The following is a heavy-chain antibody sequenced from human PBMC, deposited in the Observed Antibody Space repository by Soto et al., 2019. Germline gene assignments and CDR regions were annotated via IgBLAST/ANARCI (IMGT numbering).Heavy chain of an antibody. D-gene: IGHD3-9*01. CDR2: INPYNGNT. Sequence: QSQLVQSGTEGTKPGASVKFSCKASGYTFSSNGITWVRQAPGQGLEWMGWINPYNGNTNYAQNLQGRVTMTTDPSTSTAYMYLRSLRSDDTAVYYCARVGGSDVVTGYLDYCGQGTLVTVSS. CDR3: ARVGGSDVVTGYLDY. CDR1: GYTFSSNG. J-gene: IGHJ4*02. V-gene: IGHV1-18*01.